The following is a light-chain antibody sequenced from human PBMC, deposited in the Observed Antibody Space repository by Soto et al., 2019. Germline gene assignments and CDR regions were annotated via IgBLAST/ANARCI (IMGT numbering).Light chain of an antibody. CDR2: DAS. V-gene: IGKV3-11*01. Sequence: EIVLTQSPATLSLSPGERATLSCRASQSVSSYLAWYQQKPGQAPRLLIYDASNRATGIPARFSGSGSGTDFTLTISSLEPEDFAVYYFQQRSNWPRSFGQGTK. CDR3: QQRSNWPRS. J-gene: IGKJ1*01. CDR1: QSVSSY.